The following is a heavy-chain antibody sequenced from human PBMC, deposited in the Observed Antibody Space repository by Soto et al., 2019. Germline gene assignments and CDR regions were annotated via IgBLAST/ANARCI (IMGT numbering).Heavy chain of an antibody. V-gene: IGHV4-39*01. Sequence: QLQLQESGPGLVKPSETLSLTCTVSGGSITSSSHCWGWIRQPPGKGLEWIGSIYDSGYTLYNPSLKSRVTMSVDTSKNRFALNLNSVTAADTALYYCARHGGSMVRGGLIRWHWFAPWGQGTLVTVSS. CDR3: ARHGGSMVRGGLIRWHWFAP. CDR1: GGSITSSSHC. J-gene: IGHJ5*02. CDR2: IYDSGYT. D-gene: IGHD3-10*01.